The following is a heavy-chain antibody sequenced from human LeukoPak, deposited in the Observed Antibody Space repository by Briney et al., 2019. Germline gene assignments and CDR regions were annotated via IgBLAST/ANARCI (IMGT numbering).Heavy chain of an antibody. CDR2: IGNSGAST. CDR3: AKDPLARGPDC. V-gene: IGHV3-23*01. J-gene: IGHJ4*02. Sequence: GGSHRLSCAASGFTFSSYAMSWVRQAPGKGLEWVSLIGNSGASTYYADSVKGRFTISRDNSKNTLYLQMNSLRDEDTAVYYCAKDPLARGPDCWGQGTLLT. CDR1: GFTFSSYA. D-gene: IGHD6-13*01.